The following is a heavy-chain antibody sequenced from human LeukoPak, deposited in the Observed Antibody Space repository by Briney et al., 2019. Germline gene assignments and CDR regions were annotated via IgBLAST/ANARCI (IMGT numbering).Heavy chain of an antibody. CDR3: ASEGGDTAMVSY. Sequence: EASVKVSCKASGYTFTSYYMHWVRQAPGQGLEWMGIINPSGGSTSYAQKFQGRVTMTRDTSTSTVYMELSSLRSEDTAVYYCASEGGDTAMVSYWGQGTLVTVSS. V-gene: IGHV1-46*01. CDR1: GYTFTSYY. J-gene: IGHJ4*02. CDR2: INPSGGST. D-gene: IGHD5-18*01.